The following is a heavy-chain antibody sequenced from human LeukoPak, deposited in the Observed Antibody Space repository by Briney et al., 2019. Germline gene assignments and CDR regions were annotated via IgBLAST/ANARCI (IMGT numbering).Heavy chain of an antibody. CDR1: GFTFSSYW. J-gene: IGHJ6*03. CDR2: IKQDGSEK. D-gene: IGHD2-15*01. V-gene: IGHV3-7*01. CDR3: ARACSGGNCYYYYYYMDV. Sequence: GGSLRLSCAASGFTFSSYWMSWVRQAPGKGPEWVANIKQDGSEKYYVDSVKGRFTISRDNAKNSLYLQMNSLRAEDTAVYYCARACSGGNCYYYYYYMDVWGKGTTVTVSS.